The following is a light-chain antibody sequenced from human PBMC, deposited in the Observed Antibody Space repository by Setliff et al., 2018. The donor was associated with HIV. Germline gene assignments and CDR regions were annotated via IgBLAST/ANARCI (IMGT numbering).Light chain of an antibody. Sequence: QSALAQPASVSGSPGPSITISCTGTSNDVGRYDLVSWYQQHPARAPKLIIYQATRRPSGVSNRFSGSKSGNVASLTISGLQAEDEADYYCCSNTGSNTFVFGTGTKVTV. CDR3: CSNTGSNTFV. V-gene: IGLV2-23*01. J-gene: IGLJ1*01. CDR1: SNDVGRYDL. CDR2: QAT.